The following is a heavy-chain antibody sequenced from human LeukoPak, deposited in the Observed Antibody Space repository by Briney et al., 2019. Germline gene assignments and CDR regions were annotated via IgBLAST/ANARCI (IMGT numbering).Heavy chain of an antibody. D-gene: IGHD2-15*01. CDR2: ISGSGGST. CDR3: AKDLVAIRYCSGGSCYLFDY. V-gene: IGHV3-23*01. J-gene: IGHJ4*02. CDR1: GFTFSSYA. Sequence: GGSLRLSCAASGFTFSSYAMSWVRQAPGKGLEWVSAISGSGGSTYYADSVKGRFTISRDNSKNTLYPQMNSLRAEDTAVYYCAKDLVAIRYCSGGSCYLFDYWGQGTLVTVSS.